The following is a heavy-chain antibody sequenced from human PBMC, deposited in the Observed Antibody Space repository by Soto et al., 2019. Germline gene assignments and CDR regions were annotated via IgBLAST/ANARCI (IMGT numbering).Heavy chain of an antibody. Sequence: PSETLSLTCTVSGGSISSSSYYWGWIRQPPGKGLEWIGSIYYSGSTYYNPSLKSRVTISVDTSKNQFSLKLSSVTAADTAVYYCASGYYDILTGYPLFDYWGQGTLVTVSS. J-gene: IGHJ4*02. CDR3: ASGYYDILTGYPLFDY. CDR1: GGSISSSSYY. V-gene: IGHV4-39*01. CDR2: IYYSGST. D-gene: IGHD3-9*01.